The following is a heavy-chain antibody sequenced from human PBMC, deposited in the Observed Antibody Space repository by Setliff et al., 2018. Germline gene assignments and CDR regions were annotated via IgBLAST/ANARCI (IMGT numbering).Heavy chain of an antibody. D-gene: IGHD2-15*01. V-gene: IGHV4-4*08. J-gene: IGHJ3*02. Sequence: PSETLSLTCTVSGDSIRNYHWSWFRQPPGSRLEWIGYIYTTGCTSYNPSLKSRVTMSVDTSKNQFSLKMRSVTAADAALYYCARKDGDMWGQGTMVTVSS. CDR2: IYTTGCT. CDR1: GDSIRNYH. CDR3: ARKDGDM.